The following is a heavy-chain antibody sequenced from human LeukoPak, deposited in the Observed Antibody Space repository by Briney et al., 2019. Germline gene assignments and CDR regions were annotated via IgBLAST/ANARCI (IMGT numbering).Heavy chain of an antibody. V-gene: IGHV3-30*18. CDR1: GFTFSSYG. J-gene: IGHJ4*02. CDR3: ANHGYNTTAFDY. CDR2: ISYDGSNK. D-gene: IGHD5-24*01. Sequence: GGSLRLSCAASGFTFSSYGMHWVRQAPGKGLEWVAVISYDGSNKYCADSVKGRFTISRDNSKNTLYLQMNSLRAEDTAVYYCANHGYNTTAFDYWGQGTLVTVSS.